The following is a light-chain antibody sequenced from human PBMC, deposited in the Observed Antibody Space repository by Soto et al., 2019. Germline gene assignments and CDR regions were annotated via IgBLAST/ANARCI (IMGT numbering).Light chain of an antibody. V-gene: IGKV3-20*01. CDR2: GAS. CDR3: QQYSDSSLFT. Sequence: EIVLTQSPGTLSLSPGERATLSCRASQSVDSTYLAWYQQKLGQAPRLLIYGASSMATGIPDRFSGSGSGTDFTLTISRLEPEDFAVYYCQQYSDSSLFTFGPGTRVDVK. J-gene: IGKJ3*01. CDR1: QSVDSTY.